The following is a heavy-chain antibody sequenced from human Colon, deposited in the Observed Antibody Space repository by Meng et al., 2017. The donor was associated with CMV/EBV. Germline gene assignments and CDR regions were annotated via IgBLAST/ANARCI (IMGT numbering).Heavy chain of an antibody. J-gene: IGHJ4*02. Sequence: SETLSLTCSVSGVSITNYYWSWIRQPPGKGLEWIGYIYYGESTIYNPSLKSRITMSVDTSKNQLSLMLTSVTAADTALYYCARNSGLGSSGWHKSTLDYWGQGTQVTVSS. D-gene: IGHD6-19*01. CDR3: ARNSGLGSSGWHKSTLDY. CDR1: GVSITNYY. CDR2: IYYGEST. V-gene: IGHV4-59*01.